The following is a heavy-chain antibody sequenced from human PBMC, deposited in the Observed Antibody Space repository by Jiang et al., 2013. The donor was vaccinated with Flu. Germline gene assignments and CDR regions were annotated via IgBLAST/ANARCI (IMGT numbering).Heavy chain of an antibody. Sequence: KPTQTLTLTCSFSGFSLSTSGVAVGWIRQPPGEALEWLALIYWDDDKRYSPSLKSRLTITKDTSKNQVVLTMTNMDPVDTATYFCAHRRGDDFASSNKYFDWWGQGILVTVSS. V-gene: IGHV2-5*02. CDR2: IYWDDDK. CDR1: GFSLSTSGVA. CDR3: AHRRGDDFASSNKYFDW. J-gene: IGHJ4*02. D-gene: IGHD2/OR15-2a*01.